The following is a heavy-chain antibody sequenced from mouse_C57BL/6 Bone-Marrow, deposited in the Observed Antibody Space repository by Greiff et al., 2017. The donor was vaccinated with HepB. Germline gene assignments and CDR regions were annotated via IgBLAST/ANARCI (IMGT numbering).Heavy chain of an antibody. CDR1: GYAFTNYL. V-gene: IGHV1-54*01. CDR3: ARRWLLLHFDY. Sequence: QVQLQQSGAELVRPGTSVKVSCKASGYAFTNYLIEWVKQRPGQGLEWIGVINPGSGGTNYNEKFKGKATLTAYKSSSTAYMQLSSLTSEDSAVYFCARRWLLLHFDYWGQGTTLTVSS. D-gene: IGHD2-3*01. CDR2: INPGSGGT. J-gene: IGHJ2*01.